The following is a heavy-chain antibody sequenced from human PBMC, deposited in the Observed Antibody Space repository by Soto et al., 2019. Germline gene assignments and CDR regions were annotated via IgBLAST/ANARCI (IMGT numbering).Heavy chain of an antibody. D-gene: IGHD3-9*01. CDR1: GFTFSTYT. CDR2: IGCCSGSGT. J-gene: IGHJ4*02. Sequence: GGSLRLSCAASGFTFSTYTMNWVRQAPGKGLEWVSGIGCCSGSGTYYADFVKGPFTISRDNSKNMVFLQMNGLRAEDTAVYYCAKDRQPDGIWTFDSWGQGTPVTVSS. V-gene: IGHV3-23*01. CDR3: AKDRQPDGIWTFDS.